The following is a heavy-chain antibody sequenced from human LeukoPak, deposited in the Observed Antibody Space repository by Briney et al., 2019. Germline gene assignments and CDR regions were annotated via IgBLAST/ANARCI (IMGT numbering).Heavy chain of an antibody. D-gene: IGHD6-19*01. Sequence: GGSLRLSCSASGFNFRTHAMHWVRQAPGKGLEWVAMIWRGGNYKYYADSVKGRFSISRDDSRNILHLQMDSLRTEDTAVYYCAIDPPDCGWAFWSWGQGALVTVSS. CDR2: IWRGGNYK. CDR3: AIDPPDCGWAFWS. J-gene: IGHJ5*02. CDR1: GFNFRTHA. V-gene: IGHV3-33*01.